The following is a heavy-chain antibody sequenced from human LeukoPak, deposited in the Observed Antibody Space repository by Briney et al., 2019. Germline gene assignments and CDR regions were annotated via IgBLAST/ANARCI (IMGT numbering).Heavy chain of an antibody. CDR3: ARDKVTLPYHYMDV. V-gene: IGHV4-4*07. Sequence: PSETLSLTCTVSGGSISSYYWSWIRQPAGKGLEWIGRIYTSESTNYNPSLKSRVTISVDKSKNQFSLKLSSVTAADTAVYYCARDKVTLPYHYMDVWGKGTPGTVSS. D-gene: IGHD4-11*01. J-gene: IGHJ6*03. CDR1: GGSISSYY. CDR2: IYTSEST.